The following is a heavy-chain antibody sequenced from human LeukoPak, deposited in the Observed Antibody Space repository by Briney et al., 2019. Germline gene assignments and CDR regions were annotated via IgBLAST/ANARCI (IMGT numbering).Heavy chain of an antibody. D-gene: IGHD6-19*01. V-gene: IGHV4-34*01. Sequence: SETLSLTCAVYGGSFSGYYWSWIRQPPGKGLEWIGEINHSGSTNYNPSLKSRVTISVDTSKNQFSLKLSSVTAADTAVYYCARGSIAVAGALFDYWGQGTLVTVSS. CDR1: GGSFSGYY. CDR2: INHSGST. J-gene: IGHJ4*02. CDR3: ARGSIAVAGALFDY.